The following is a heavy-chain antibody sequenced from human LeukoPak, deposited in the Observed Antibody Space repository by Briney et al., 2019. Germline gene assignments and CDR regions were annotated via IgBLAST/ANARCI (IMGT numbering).Heavy chain of an antibody. D-gene: IGHD3-10*01. CDR1: DDSITMYY. CDR2: VDHTGST. CDR3: ARADGSGSYDNPLNYYYYYMDV. V-gene: IGHV4-59*08. Sequence: SETLSLTCSVSDDSITMYYWTWIRQPPGKGLEWIGYVDHTGSTNYNPSLKSRVTISVDTSENQFSLKLTSVTAADTAVYYCARADGSGSYDNPLNYYYYYMDVWGKGTTVTISS. J-gene: IGHJ6*03.